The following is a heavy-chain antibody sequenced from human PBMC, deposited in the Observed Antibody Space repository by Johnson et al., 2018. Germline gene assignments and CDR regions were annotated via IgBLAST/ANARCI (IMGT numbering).Heavy chain of an antibody. CDR1: GFTFNNYW. Sequence: VQLQESGGGLVQPGGSLRLSCAASGFTFNNYWMHWVRQAPGKGLVWVSRINSDGSTTTYADSVKGRFTISRDNAKNTLDLEMNSLRVEDTAVYYCARVQVGGYVFDIWGQGTMVTVSS. J-gene: IGHJ3*02. CDR2: INSDGSTT. D-gene: IGHD3-3*01. CDR3: ARVQVGGYVFDI. V-gene: IGHV3-74*01.